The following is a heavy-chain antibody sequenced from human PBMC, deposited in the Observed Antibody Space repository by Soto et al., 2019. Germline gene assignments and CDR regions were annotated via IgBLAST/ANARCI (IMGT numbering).Heavy chain of an antibody. CDR1: GGTFSSYA. V-gene: IGHV1-69*01. Sequence: QVQLVQSGAEVKKLGSSVMVSCKASGGTFSSYAISWVRRAPGQGLEWMGGIIPIFGAENYAQKFQGRVTITADESTSTAYMELSSLRSEDTAVNYCARDRIEGSKYYYGMDVWGQGTTVTVSS. D-gene: IGHD1-26*01. J-gene: IGHJ6*02. CDR3: ARDRIEGSKYYYGMDV. CDR2: IIPIFGAE.